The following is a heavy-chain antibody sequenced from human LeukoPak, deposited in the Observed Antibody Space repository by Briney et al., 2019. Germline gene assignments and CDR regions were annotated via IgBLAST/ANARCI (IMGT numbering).Heavy chain of an antibody. CDR3: ANYSNSLEY. CDR2: IWSDGTEK. D-gene: IGHD4-11*01. Sequence: GRSLRLSCAASGFTFSHYGMHWVRQAPGKGXERVAVIWSDGTEKYYGDAVKGRFTISRDNSRNTVYLQMNSLRGEDTAVYYCANYSNSLEYWGQGTLVTVSS. V-gene: IGHV3-33*08. CDR1: GFTFSHYG. J-gene: IGHJ4*02.